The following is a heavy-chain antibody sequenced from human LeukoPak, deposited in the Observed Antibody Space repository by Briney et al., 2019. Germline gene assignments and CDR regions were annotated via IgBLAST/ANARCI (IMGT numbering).Heavy chain of an antibody. CDR1: GFTFSSYS. V-gene: IGHV3-21*01. J-gene: IGHJ3*02. Sequence: GGSLRLSCAASGFTFSSYSMNWVRQAPGKGLEWVSSISSSSSYIYYADSVKGRFTISRDNAKNSLYLQMNSLRAEDTAVYYCARSYAEADAFDIWGQGTMVNVSS. CDR3: ARSYAEADAFDI. D-gene: IGHD1-26*01. CDR2: ISSSSSYI.